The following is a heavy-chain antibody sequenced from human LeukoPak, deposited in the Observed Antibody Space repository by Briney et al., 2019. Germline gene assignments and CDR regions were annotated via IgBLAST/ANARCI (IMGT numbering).Heavy chain of an antibody. V-gene: IGHV4-34*01. Sequence: SETLSLTCTVSGGSISSYYWSWIRQPPGKGLEWIGEINHSGSTNYNPSLKSRVTISVDTSKNQFSLKLSSVTAADTAVYYCARGQHSSGWYDGDAFDIWGQGTMVTVSS. J-gene: IGHJ3*02. CDR1: GGSISSYY. D-gene: IGHD6-19*01. CDR3: ARGQHSSGWYDGDAFDI. CDR2: INHSGST.